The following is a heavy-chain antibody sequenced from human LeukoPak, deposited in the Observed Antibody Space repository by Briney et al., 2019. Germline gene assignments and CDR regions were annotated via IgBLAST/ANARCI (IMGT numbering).Heavy chain of an antibody. J-gene: IGHJ6*02. CDR2: ISAYNGNT. V-gene: IGHV1-18*01. D-gene: IGHD3-9*01. CDR1: VYTFTSYG. Sequence: ASVKVSCKASVYTFTSYGISWVRQAPGQGLEWMGWISAYNGNTNYAQKLQGRVTMTTDTSTSTAYMELRRLRSDDTAVYYCAKDLGRRYFEWLWDYYYYGMDVWGQGTTVTVSS. CDR3: AKDLGRRYFEWLWDYYYYGMDV.